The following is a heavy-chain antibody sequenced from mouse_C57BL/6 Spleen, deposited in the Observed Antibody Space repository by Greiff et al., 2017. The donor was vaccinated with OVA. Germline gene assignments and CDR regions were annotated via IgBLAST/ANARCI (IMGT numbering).Heavy chain of an antibody. J-gene: IGHJ3*01. Sequence: VQLKESGPGLVKPSQSLSLTCSVTGYSITSGYYWNWIRQFPGNKLEWMGYISYDGSNNYNPSLKNRISITRDTSKNQFFLKLNSVTTEDTATYYCARERRYDGAYWGQGTLVTVSA. CDR1: GYSITSGYY. D-gene: IGHD2-12*01. CDR2: ISYDGSN. CDR3: ARERRYDGAY. V-gene: IGHV3-6*01.